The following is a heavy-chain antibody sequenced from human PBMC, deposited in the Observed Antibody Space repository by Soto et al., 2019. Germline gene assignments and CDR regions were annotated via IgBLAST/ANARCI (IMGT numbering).Heavy chain of an antibody. CDR1: GYTFTDHY. J-gene: IGHJ4*02. Sequence: QVQLVQSGAEVKTPGASVKISCKASGYTFTDHYIHWVRQAAGQGLAWVGIMNPSSGTTSSAQKFQGGVAVTRDTYTSSDCMELSSQRSAGTAVYYCALRRGSIKSSIGDFWSGPSDDWGQGTLVVVSA. V-gene: IGHV1-46*03. CDR3: ALRRGSIKSSIGDFWSGPSDD. D-gene: IGHD3-3*01. CDR2: MNPSSGTT.